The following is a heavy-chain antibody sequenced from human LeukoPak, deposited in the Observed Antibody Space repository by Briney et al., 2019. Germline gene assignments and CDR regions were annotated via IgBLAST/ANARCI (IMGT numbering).Heavy chain of an antibody. CDR3: ARDLVTVTKEFDI. Sequence: PSETLSLTCAVSGDSFSSHYWAWIRQAPGRGLEWIGYISYIGTTNYNPSLKSRVAISIDTSKNQFSLKLTSVTTADTAVYYCARDLVTVTKEFDIWGLGTMVRVSS. D-gene: IGHD4-17*01. J-gene: IGHJ3*02. V-gene: IGHV4-59*11. CDR1: GDSFSSHY. CDR2: ISYIGTT.